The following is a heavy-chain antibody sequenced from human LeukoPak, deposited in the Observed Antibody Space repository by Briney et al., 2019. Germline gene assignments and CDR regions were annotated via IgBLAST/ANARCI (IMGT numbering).Heavy chain of an antibody. J-gene: IGHJ4*02. CDR3: ARTITIRGLIFDY. D-gene: IGHD3-10*01. Sequence: PSETLSLTCTVSGDSISSGIHYWSWIRQPAGKGLEWIGRIYTSGSTNYNPSLKSRVTISLDTSKNQFSLKLSSVTAADTAVYYCARTITIRGLIFDYWGQGTLVTVSS. CDR1: GDSISSGIHY. CDR2: IYTSGST. V-gene: IGHV4-61*02.